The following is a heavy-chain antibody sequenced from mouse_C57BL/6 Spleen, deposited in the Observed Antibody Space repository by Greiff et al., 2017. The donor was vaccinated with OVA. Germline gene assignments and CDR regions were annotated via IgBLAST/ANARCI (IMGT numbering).Heavy chain of an antibody. CDR3: ARNYGSSPFYWYFDV. CDR1: GYTFTSYW. D-gene: IGHD1-1*01. V-gene: IGHV1-52*01. J-gene: IGHJ1*03. CDR2: IDPSDSET. Sequence: QVQLKQPGAELVRPGSSVKLSCKASGYTFTSYWMHWVKQRPIQGLEWIGNIDPSDSETHYNQKFKDKATLTVDKSSSTAYMQLSSLTSEDSAVYYWARNYGSSPFYWYFDVWGTGTTVTVSS.